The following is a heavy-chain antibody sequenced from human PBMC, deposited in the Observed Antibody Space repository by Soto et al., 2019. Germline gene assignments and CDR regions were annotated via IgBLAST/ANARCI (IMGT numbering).Heavy chain of an antibody. V-gene: IGHV4-31*03. CDR3: AQDRAGYGDFLDY. Sequence: QVQLQESGPGLVKPSQTLSLTCTVSGGSISSGDYYWNWIRQHPGKGLEWIGYIHYSGSTYYNPSLKSRVTISVDTSKNQFSLKMSSVTDADTAVYYCAQDRAGYGDFLDYWGQGTLVTVSS. CDR2: IHYSGST. CDR1: GGSISSGDYY. D-gene: IGHD4-17*01. J-gene: IGHJ4*02.